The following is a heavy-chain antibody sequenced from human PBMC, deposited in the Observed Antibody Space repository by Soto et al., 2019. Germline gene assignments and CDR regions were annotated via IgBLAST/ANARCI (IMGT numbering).Heavy chain of an antibody. CDR3: ARRSTQGLVRPFDY. CDR2: INHSGST. V-gene: IGHV4-34*01. D-gene: IGHD6-19*01. Sequence: QVQLQQWGAGLLKPSETLSLTCAVYGGSFSGYYWSWIRQPAGKGLEWIGEINHSGSTNYNPSLKSRVTISVDTSKNQFSLKLSSVTAADTAVYYCARRSTQGLVRPFDYWGQGTLVTVSS. J-gene: IGHJ4*02. CDR1: GGSFSGYY.